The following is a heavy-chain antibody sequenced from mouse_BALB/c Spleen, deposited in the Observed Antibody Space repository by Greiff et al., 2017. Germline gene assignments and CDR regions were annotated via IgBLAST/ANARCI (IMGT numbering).Heavy chain of an antibody. J-gene: IGHJ4*01. Sequence: EVQVVESGGGLVQPGGSRKLSCAASGFTFSSFGMHWVRQAPEKGLEWVAYISSGSSTIYYADTVKGRFTISRDNPKNTLFLQMTSLRSEDTAMYYCAGNYAYYAMDYWGQGTSVTVSS. CDR2: ISSGSSTI. CDR1: GFTFSSFG. D-gene: IGHD2-1*01. V-gene: IGHV5-17*02. CDR3: AGNYAYYAMDY.